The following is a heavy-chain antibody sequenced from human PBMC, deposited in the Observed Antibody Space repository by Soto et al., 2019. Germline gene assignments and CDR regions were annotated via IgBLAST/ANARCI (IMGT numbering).Heavy chain of an antibody. Sequence: QVQLGQSIAEVKNPGASVKVSCKASGFSFTRYGIAWARQAPGQGLEWMGWINTYNGNTNYAQNLQGRVTLTTDTSTSTAYMELTSLISNDTAIYYCAMVDVYVTPSPQDVWGQGTTVIVSS. CDR3: AMVDVYVTPSPQDV. CDR2: INTYNGNT. J-gene: IGHJ6*02. CDR1: GFSFTRYG. D-gene: IGHD3-16*01. V-gene: IGHV1-18*01.